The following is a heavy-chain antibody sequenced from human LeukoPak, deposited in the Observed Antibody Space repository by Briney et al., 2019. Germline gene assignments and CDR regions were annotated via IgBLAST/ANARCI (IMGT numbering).Heavy chain of an antibody. J-gene: IGHJ6*02. CDR3: ARDRYGRAVAGTGYSYYGMDV. V-gene: IGHV3-21*01. CDR2: ISSSSSYI. Sequence: GGSLRLSCAASGFTFSSYIMNWVRQAPGKGLEWVSSISSSSSYIYYADSVKGRFTISRDNAKNSVYLQMNSLRAEDTAVYYCARDRYGRAVAGTGYSYYGMDVWGQGTTVTVSS. CDR1: GFTFSSYI. D-gene: IGHD6-19*01.